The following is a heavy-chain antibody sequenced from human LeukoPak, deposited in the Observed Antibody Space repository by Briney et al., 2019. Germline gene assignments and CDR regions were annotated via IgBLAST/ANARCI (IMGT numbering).Heavy chain of an antibody. J-gene: IGHJ3*02. Sequence: ASVKVSCKASGYTFTGYYMHWVRQAPGQGLEWMGWINPNSGGTNYAQKLQGRVTMTTDTSTTTAYMELRSLRSDDTAVYYCARVGAYYDTSRAFDIWGQGTMVTVSS. D-gene: IGHD3-9*01. CDR3: ARVGAYYDTSRAFDI. CDR2: INPNSGGT. V-gene: IGHV1-2*02. CDR1: GYTFTGYY.